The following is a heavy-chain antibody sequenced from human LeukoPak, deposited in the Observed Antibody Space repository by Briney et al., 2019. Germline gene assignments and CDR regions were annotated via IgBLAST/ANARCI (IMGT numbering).Heavy chain of an antibody. V-gene: IGHV1-3*01. CDR3: ARESRYCSGGSCYRDYYYYYGMDV. Sequence: ASVKVSCKASGYTFTSHAMHWVRQAPGQRLEWMGWINAGNGNTKYSQKFQGRVTMTRNTSISTAYMELSSLRSEDTAVYYCARESRYCSGGSCYRDYYYYYGMDVWGQGTTVTVSS. D-gene: IGHD2-15*01. J-gene: IGHJ6*02. CDR1: GYTFTSHA. CDR2: INAGNGNT.